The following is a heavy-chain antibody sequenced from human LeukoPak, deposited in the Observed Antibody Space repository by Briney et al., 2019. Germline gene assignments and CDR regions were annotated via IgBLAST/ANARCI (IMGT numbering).Heavy chain of an antibody. D-gene: IGHD6-19*01. Sequence: GGSLRLSCAASGFTFSSYAMHWVRQAPGKGLEWVAVISYDGSNKYYADSVKGRFTISRDNSKNTLHLRMNSLRAEDTAVYYCARDLTVAGNYWGQGTLVTVSS. J-gene: IGHJ4*02. CDR3: ARDLTVAGNY. CDR2: ISYDGSNK. V-gene: IGHV3-30-3*01. CDR1: GFTFSSYA.